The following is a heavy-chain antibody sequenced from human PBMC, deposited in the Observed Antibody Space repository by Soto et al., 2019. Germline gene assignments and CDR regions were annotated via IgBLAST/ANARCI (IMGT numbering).Heavy chain of an antibody. J-gene: IGHJ6*02. CDR2: IYYSGST. CDR1: GGSISSGDYY. D-gene: IGHD1-20*01. CDR3: ARYKSNYYYGMDV. Sequence: SETLSLTCSVSGGSISSGDYYWNWIRQPPGKGLEWIGHIYYSGSTYYNSSLKSRVTISLDTSKNQFSLKLSSVTAADTAVYYCARYKSNYYYGMDVWGQGTTVTVSS. V-gene: IGHV4-30-4*02.